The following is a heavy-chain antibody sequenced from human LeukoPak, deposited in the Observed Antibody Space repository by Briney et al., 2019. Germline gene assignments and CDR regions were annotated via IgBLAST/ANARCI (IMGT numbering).Heavy chain of an antibody. D-gene: IGHD5-12*01. CDR2: IYHSGST. CDR1: GYSISSGYY. V-gene: IGHV4-38-2*01. Sequence: SETLSLTCAVSGYSISSGYYWGWIRQPPGKGLEWIGSIYHSGSTYYNPSLKSRVTISVDTSKNQFSLKLSSVTAADTAVYYCARHRGIVATITDYWGQGTLVTVSS. J-gene: IGHJ4*02. CDR3: ARHRGIVATITDY.